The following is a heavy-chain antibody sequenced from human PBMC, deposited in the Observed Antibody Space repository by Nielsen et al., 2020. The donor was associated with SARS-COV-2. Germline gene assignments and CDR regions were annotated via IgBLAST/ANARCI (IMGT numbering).Heavy chain of an antibody. D-gene: IGHD3-10*01. CDR2: ISWNSGSI. CDR3: AKDMGALNYYGSGSLGDYYYGMDV. V-gene: IGHV3-9*01. J-gene: IGHJ6*02. CDR1: GFTFDDYA. Sequence: SLKISCAASGFTFDDYAMHWVRQAPGKGLEWVSGISWNSGSIGYADSVKGRFTISRDNAKNSLYLQMNSLRAEDTALYYCAKDMGALNYYGSGSLGDYYYGMDVWGQGTTVTVSS.